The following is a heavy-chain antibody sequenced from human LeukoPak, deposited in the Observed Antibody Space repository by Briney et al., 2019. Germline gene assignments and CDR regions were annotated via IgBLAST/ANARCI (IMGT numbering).Heavy chain of an antibody. CDR1: GCTFSSYG. J-gene: IGHJ3*01. Sequence: PGGSLRLSCAASGCTFSSYGMHWVRQTPGKGLEWVALISFGGSIEYYVDSVKGRFTISRDNSKNTLFLQMNSLRAEDTAVYYCAKDSNVGVLALYDRLVFWRQGTMVTVSS. CDR2: ISFGGSIE. D-gene: IGHD2-2*01. CDR3: AKDSNVGVLALYDRLVF. V-gene: IGHV3-30*18.